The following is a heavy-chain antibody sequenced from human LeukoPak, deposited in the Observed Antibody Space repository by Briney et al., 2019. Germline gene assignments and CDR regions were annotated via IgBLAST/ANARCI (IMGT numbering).Heavy chain of an antibody. D-gene: IGHD1-7*01. J-gene: IGHJ5*02. CDR2: IYHSGST. CDR3: ARGRPGGAGTLRKNWFDP. V-gene: IGHV4-30-2*01. Sequence: SETLSLTCAVSGGSISSGGYSWSWIRQPPGKGLEWIGYIYHSGSTYYNPSLKSRVTISVDRSKNQFSLKLSSVTAADTAVYYCARGRPGGAGTLRKNWFDPWGQGTLVTVSS. CDR1: GGSISSGGYS.